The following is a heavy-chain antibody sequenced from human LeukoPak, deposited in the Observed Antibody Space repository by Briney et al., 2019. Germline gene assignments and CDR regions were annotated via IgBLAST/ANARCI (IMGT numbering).Heavy chain of an antibody. CDR1: GFTFSSYA. V-gene: IGHV3-30-3*01. CDR3: ARDRWTMVRGVILH. D-gene: IGHD3-10*01. Sequence: GRSLRLSCAASGFTFSSYAMHWVRQAPGKGLEWVAVISYDGSNKYYADSVKGRFTFSRDNSKNTLYLQMNSLRAEDTAVYYCARDRWTMVRGVILHWGQGTLVTVSS. CDR2: ISYDGSNK. J-gene: IGHJ4*02.